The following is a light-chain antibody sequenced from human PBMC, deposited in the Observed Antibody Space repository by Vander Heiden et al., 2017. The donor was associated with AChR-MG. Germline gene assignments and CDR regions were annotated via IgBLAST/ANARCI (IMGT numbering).Light chain of an antibody. Sequence: SYVLPQPPSVSVAPGQTAPIPCGGNNIRPISVHWYQQKPGQAPGLVVYDDSDRPSVSPERFSGSHSGNTATMTISRVEAGDEADYYGQVWDSSTDHPGRIFGEGSKLNVL. V-gene: IGLV3-21*02. CDR3: QVWDSSTDHPGRI. CDR2: DDS. J-gene: IGLJ2*01. CDR1: NIRPIS.